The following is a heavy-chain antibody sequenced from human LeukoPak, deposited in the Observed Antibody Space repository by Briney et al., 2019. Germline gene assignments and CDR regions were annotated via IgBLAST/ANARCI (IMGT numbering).Heavy chain of an antibody. D-gene: IGHD2-15*01. J-gene: IGHJ4*02. CDR3: ARDGVGYCGDISCYTFDY. CDR2: MSYDGKNK. Sequence: GGSLRLSRAASGFTFSSYWMNWARQAPGKGLEWVAVMSYDGKNKYYSDSVKGRFTISRDNSRNTLSLQMSSLRLEDTAVYYCARDGVGYCGDISCYTFDYWGQGILVTVSS. V-gene: IGHV3-30*03. CDR1: GFTFSSYW.